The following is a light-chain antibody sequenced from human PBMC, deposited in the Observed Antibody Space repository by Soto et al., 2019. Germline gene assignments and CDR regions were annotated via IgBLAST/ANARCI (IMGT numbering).Light chain of an antibody. V-gene: IGLV2-8*01. J-gene: IGLJ1*01. CDR1: SGDVGGYNY. CDR2: EVS. CDR3: SSYAGSNNYV. Sequence: QSVLTQPPSASGSPGQSVTIACTGTSGDVGGYNYVSWYQQHPGKAPKLMIYEVSQRPSGVPDRFSGSKSGNTASLTVSGLQAEDEADYYCSSYAGSNNYVFGTGTQVTVL.